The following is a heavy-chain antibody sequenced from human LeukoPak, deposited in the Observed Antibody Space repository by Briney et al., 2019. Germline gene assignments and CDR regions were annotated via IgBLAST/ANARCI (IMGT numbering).Heavy chain of an antibody. CDR3: ARGKAMVRGVMGSWFDP. J-gene: IGHJ5*02. Sequence: GASVKVSCKASGYTFTSYDFNWVRRATGQGLEWMGWMNPNSGNTGYAQKFQGRVTMTRNTSISTAYMELSSLRSEDTALYYCARGKAMVRGVMGSWFDPWGQGTLVTVSS. D-gene: IGHD3-10*01. CDR1: GYTFTSYD. CDR2: MNPNSGNT. V-gene: IGHV1-8*01.